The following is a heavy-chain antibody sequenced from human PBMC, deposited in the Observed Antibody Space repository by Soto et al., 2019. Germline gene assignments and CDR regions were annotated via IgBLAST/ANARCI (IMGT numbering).Heavy chain of an antibody. CDR3: ARGRQYYDSSGYYHYYFDY. J-gene: IGHJ4*02. CDR1: GDSSSTYY. D-gene: IGHD3-22*01. V-gene: IGHV4-59*01. Sequence: SETLSLTCTISGDSSSTYYWSWIRQPPGKGLEYIGCIYYSVSTNYNPSLKSRVTISVDTSKNQFSLKLSSVTAADTAVYYCARGRQYYDSSGYYHYYFDYWGQGTLVTVSS. CDR2: IYYSVST.